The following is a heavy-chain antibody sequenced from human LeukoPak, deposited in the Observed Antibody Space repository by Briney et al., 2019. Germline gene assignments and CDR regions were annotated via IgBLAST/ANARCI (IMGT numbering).Heavy chain of an antibody. CDR2: INAYNGDT. V-gene: IGHV1-18*01. J-gene: IGHJ5*02. CDR3: ARDGSGVWFDP. Sequence: ASVKVSCKASGHTFTSYGISWVRQAPGQGLEWMGWINAYNGDTDYAQNLQGRLTMTTETSTSTAYMELRSLRSDDTAVYYCARDGSGVWFDPWGQGTLLTVSS. D-gene: IGHD3-10*01. CDR1: GHTFTSYG.